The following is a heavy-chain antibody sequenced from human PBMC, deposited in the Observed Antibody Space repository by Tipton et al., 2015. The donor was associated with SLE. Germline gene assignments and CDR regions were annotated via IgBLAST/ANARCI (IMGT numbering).Heavy chain of an antibody. Sequence: TLSLTCAVSGFSLSSGYYWGWIRQPPGKGLEWIGSIYHSGSTYYNPSLNNRVTISADTSKNQLSLILRSVTAADTAVYYCAGRSSGWLSLDSWGQGTLVTVSP. CDR1: GFSLSSGYY. J-gene: IGHJ4*02. D-gene: IGHD6-19*01. CDR3: AGRSSGWLSLDS. V-gene: IGHV4-38-2*01. CDR2: IYHSGST.